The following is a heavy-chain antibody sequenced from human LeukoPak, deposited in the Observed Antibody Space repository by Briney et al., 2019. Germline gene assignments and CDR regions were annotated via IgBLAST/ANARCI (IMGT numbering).Heavy chain of an antibody. CDR3: AKDESRSGWLGEDGVPYYFDY. Sequence: PGGSLRLSCAASGFTFSSYAMSWVRQAPGKGLEWVSAISGSGGSTYYADSVKGRFTISRDNSKNTLYLQINSLRAEDTAVYYCAKDESRSGWLGEDGVPYYFDYWGQGTLVTVSS. V-gene: IGHV3-23*01. CDR1: GFTFSSYA. J-gene: IGHJ4*02. D-gene: IGHD6-19*01. CDR2: ISGSGGST.